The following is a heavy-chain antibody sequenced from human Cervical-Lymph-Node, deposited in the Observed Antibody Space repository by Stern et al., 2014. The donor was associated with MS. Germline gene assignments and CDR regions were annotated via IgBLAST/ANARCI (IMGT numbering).Heavy chain of an antibody. Sequence: QLVQSGAEVQKPGSSVKVSCRGSGGTFSSSDISWVRQAPGQGLEWMGGIIPIIGTANYAQKYQGRVTITADESTSTAYMELSSLRSEDTAIYYCALGGFGHYFEYWGQGTLVTVSS. V-gene: IGHV1-69*01. CDR1: GGTFSSSD. J-gene: IGHJ4*02. CDR3: ALGGFGHYFEY. CDR2: IIPIIGTA. D-gene: IGHD3-10*01.